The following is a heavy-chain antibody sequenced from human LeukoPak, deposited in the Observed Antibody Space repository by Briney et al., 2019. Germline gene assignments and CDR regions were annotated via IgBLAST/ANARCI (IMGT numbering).Heavy chain of an antibody. CDR3: ARDPRWLQVPGPSWFDP. D-gene: IGHD5-24*01. Sequence: HWASVKVSCKASGGTFSSYAISWVRQAPGQGLEWMGGIIPIFGTANYAQKFQGRVTITADKSTSTAYMELSSLRSEDTAVYYCARDPRWLQVPGPSWFDPWGQGTLVTVSS. CDR2: IIPIFGTA. V-gene: IGHV1-69*06. CDR1: GGTFSSYA. J-gene: IGHJ5*02.